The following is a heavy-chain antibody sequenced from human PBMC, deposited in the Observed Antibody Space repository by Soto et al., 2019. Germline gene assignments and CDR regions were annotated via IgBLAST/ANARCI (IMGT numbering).Heavy chain of an antibody. CDR1: SESLSGYY. D-gene: IGHD1-26*01. J-gene: IGHJ4*02. Sequence: QVQLQQWGAGLLKPSETLSLTCAVNSESLSGYYWSWIRQSPGKGLEWIGEIDGSGNTNYSPSLRSRVAMSVDTSKSHFSLSLNSVSAADTAAYYCVGARGRLVGFDYWGQGTLVTVSS. CDR3: VGARGRLVGFDY. V-gene: IGHV4-34*01. CDR2: IDGSGNT.